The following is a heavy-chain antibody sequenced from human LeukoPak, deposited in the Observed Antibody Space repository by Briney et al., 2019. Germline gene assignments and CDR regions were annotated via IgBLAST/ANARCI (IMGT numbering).Heavy chain of an antibody. Sequence: ASVKVSCKASGYAFSGSYIHWVRQAPGQGPEWMGWIDPTSGVTKYAQKFQGRVTMTRDTSIRTAYMDLSSLRSDDTAVYYCAREGVTTVTEYYFGYWGQGTLVTVSS. D-gene: IGHD4-17*01. CDR1: GYAFSGSY. V-gene: IGHV1-2*02. J-gene: IGHJ4*02. CDR3: AREGVTTVTEYYFGY. CDR2: IDPTSGVT.